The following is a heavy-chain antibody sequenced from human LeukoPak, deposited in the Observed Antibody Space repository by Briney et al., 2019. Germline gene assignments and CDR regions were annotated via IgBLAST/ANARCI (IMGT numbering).Heavy chain of an antibody. Sequence: ASVKVSCKASGYTFTGYYMHWVRQAPGQGLEGMGWINPNSGGTNYAQKFQDRVTMTRDTSISTAYMELSRLRSDDTAVYYCARRLGRELLWFGELLESWFDPWGQGTLVTVSS. CDR2: INPNSGGT. V-gene: IGHV1-2*02. J-gene: IGHJ5*02. D-gene: IGHD3-10*01. CDR1: GYTFTGYY. CDR3: ARRLGRELLWFGELLESWFDP.